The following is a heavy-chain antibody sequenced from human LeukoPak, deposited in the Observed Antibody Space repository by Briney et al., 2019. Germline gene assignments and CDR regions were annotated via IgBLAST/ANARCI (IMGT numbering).Heavy chain of an antibody. CDR2: IYYSGST. CDR3: ARETPRLPIVDY. V-gene: IGHV4-31*03. CDR1: GGSISSGGYY. D-gene: IGHD3-16*01. J-gene: IGHJ4*02. Sequence: SQTLSLICTVSGGSISSGGYYWSWIRQHPGKGLEWIGYIYYSGSTYYNPSLKSRVTISVDTSKNQFSLKLSSVTAADTAVYYCARETPRLPIVDYWGQGTLVTVSS.